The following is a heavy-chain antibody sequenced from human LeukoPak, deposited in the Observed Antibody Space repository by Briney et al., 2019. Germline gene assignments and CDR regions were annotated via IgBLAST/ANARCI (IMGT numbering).Heavy chain of an antibody. CDR2: ISSSNKYI. V-gene: IGHV3-21*01. CDR1: GFTFTDYS. J-gene: IGHJ4*02. Sequence: GESLRLSCAASGFTFTDYSMNWVRQAPGKGLEWVSAISSSNKYIYYADSVKGRFTISRDNGEKSLYLQMTSLRAEDTAVYYCARGYVAADGLYYFDYWGQGTLVTVSS. CDR3: ARGYVAADGLYYFDY. D-gene: IGHD6-13*01.